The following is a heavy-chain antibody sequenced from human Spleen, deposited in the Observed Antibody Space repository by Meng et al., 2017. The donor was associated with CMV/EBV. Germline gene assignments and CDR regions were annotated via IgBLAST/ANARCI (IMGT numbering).Heavy chain of an antibody. D-gene: IGHD3-3*02. CDR1: GFSLSTSGMR. Sequence: SGPTLVKPTQTLTLTCTFSGFSLSTSGMRVSWIRQPPGKALEWLARIDWDDDKFYSTSLKTRLTISKDTSKNQVVLTMTNMDPADTATYYCARQRLAGVGSFHFDFWGQGSLVTVSS. CDR3: ARQRLAGVGSFHFDF. V-gene: IGHV2-70D*14. J-gene: IGHJ4*02. CDR2: IDWDDDK.